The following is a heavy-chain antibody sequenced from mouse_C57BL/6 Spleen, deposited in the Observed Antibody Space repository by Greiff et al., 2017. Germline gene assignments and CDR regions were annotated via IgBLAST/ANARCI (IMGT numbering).Heavy chain of an antibody. CDR3: ARWLLRGGWYAMDY. D-gene: IGHD2-3*01. V-gene: IGHV1-39*01. CDR2: INPNYGTT. J-gene: IGHJ4*01. Sequence: EVQLQQSGPELVKPGASVKISCKASGYSFTDYNMNWVKQSNGKSLEWIGVINPNYGTTSYNQKFKGKATLTVDQSSSTAYMQLNSLTSDDSAVYYCARWLLRGGWYAMDYWGQGTSVTVSS. CDR1: GYSFTDYN.